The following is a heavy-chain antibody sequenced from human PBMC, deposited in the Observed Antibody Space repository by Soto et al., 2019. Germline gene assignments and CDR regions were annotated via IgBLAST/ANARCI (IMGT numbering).Heavy chain of an antibody. J-gene: IGHJ5*02. CDR3: AKDGYDILTGHMGDWFDP. V-gene: IGHV3-30*18. CDR2: ISYDGSNK. Sequence: LRLSCAASGFTFRSYGMHWVRQAPGKGLEWVAVISYDGSNKYYADSVKGRFTISRDNSKNTLYLQMNSLRAEDTAVYYCAKDGYDILTGHMGDWFDPWGQGILVTVSS. D-gene: IGHD3-9*01. CDR1: GFTFRSYG.